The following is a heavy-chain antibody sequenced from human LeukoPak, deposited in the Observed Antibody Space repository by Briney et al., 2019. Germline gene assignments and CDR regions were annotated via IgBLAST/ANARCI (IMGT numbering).Heavy chain of an antibody. CDR3: ARVYLERPQNIVVVPAATPWALDI. D-gene: IGHD2-2*01. Sequence: SQTLSLTCTVSGGAISSGGYYWSWIRQHPGKGLEWIGYIYYSGSTYYNPSLKSRVTISVDTSKNQFSLKLSSVTAADTAVYYCARVYLERPQNIVVVPAATPWALDIWGQGTMVTVSS. CDR1: GGAISSGGYY. J-gene: IGHJ3*02. CDR2: IYYSGST. V-gene: IGHV4-31*03.